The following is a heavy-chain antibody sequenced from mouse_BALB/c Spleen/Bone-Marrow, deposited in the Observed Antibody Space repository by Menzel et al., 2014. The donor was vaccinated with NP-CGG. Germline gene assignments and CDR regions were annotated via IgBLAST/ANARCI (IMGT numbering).Heavy chain of an antibody. CDR3: ARGYYYGSSHYWCFDV. Sequence: EVQRVESGGGLVQPGGYRKLSCVASGFTFSSFGMHWVRQAPEKGLEWVAYISSGSSSTYYADTLKGRFTISRDNPKNTLFLQMTSLRPEDTAMYDCARGYYYGSSHYWCFDVMGAGTPVSVSS. CDR1: GFTFSSFG. D-gene: IGHD1-1*01. CDR2: ISSGSSST. J-gene: IGHJ1*01. V-gene: IGHV5-17*02.